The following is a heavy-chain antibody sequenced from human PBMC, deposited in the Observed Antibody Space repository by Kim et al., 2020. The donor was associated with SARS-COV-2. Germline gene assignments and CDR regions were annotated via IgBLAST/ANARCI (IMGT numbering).Heavy chain of an antibody. Sequence: GESLKISCKGSGYSFTSYWIGWVRQMPGKGLEWMGIIYPGDSDTRYSPSFQGQVTISADKSISTAYLQWSSLKASDTAMYYCARRRQFGYYGSGSYNPLDAFDIWGQGTMVTVSS. CDR2: IYPGDSDT. CDR1: GYSFTSYW. CDR3: ARRRQFGYYGSGSYNPLDAFDI. J-gene: IGHJ3*02. V-gene: IGHV5-51*01. D-gene: IGHD3-10*01.